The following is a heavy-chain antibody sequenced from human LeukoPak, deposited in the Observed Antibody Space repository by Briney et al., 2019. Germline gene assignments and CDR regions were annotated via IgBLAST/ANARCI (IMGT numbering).Heavy chain of an antibody. J-gene: IGHJ3*02. D-gene: IGHD3-10*01. CDR2: IYPGDSDT. CDR3: ARQRPYYSGAGSYRAFDI. CDR1: GYSFSGDW. V-gene: IGHV5-51*01. Sequence: GESLKISCKGSGYSFSGDWIGWVRQMPGKGLEWMGVIYPGDSDTRYSPSCQGQVTISVDRSISTAYLQWGSLKASDTAMYYCARQRPYYSGAGSYRAFDIWGQGTMVTVSS.